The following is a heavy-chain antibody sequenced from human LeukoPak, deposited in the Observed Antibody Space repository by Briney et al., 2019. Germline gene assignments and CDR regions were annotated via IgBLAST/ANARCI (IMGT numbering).Heavy chain of an antibody. J-gene: IGHJ6*03. D-gene: IGHD6-13*01. CDR2: IKQDGTEK. CDR3: ARLDRADYSTSPVPYYNYYMNA. CDR1: GFTFSNFW. Sequence: GGSLRLSCAASGFTFSNFWMTWLRQAPGKGLECVANIKQDGTEKYYVDSVRGRFTISRDNAQYLAYLQMNSLRAEDTAVYYCARLDRADYSTSPVPYYNYYMNAWDKGTTVIVSS. V-gene: IGHV3-7*01.